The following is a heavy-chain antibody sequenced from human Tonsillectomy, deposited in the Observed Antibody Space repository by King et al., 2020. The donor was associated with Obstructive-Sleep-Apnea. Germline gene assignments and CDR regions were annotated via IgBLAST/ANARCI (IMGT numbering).Heavy chain of an antibody. J-gene: IGHJ6*02. CDR2: IRSKAYGGTT. D-gene: IGHD5-18*01. CDR3: TRDLETAMGRDYGMAV. CDR1: GFTFGDYA. V-gene: IGHV3-49*03. Sequence: VQLVESGGGLVQPGRSLRLSCTASGFTFGDYAMSWFRQAPGKGLEWVGFIRSKAYGGTTEYAASVKGRFTISRDDSQSIAYLQMNSLKTEDTAVYYWTRDLETAMGRDYGMAVWPQGPTLTVSS.